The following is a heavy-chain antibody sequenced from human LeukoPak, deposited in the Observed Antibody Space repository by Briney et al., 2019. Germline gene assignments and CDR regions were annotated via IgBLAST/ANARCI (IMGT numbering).Heavy chain of an antibody. J-gene: IGHJ4*02. V-gene: IGHV3-33*06. D-gene: IGHD6-19*01. CDR1: GFTFSSYG. CDR2: IWYDGSNK. CDR3: AKEVGWYYSYYFDY. Sequence: PGRSLRLSCAASGFTFSSYGMHWVRQAPGKGLEWVAVIWYDGSNKYYADSVKGRFTISRDNSKNTLYLQMNSLRAEDTAVYYCAKEVGWYYSYYFDYWGQGTLVTVSS.